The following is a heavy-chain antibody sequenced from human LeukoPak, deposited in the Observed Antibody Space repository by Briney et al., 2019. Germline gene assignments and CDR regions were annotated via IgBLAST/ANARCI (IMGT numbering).Heavy chain of an antibody. V-gene: IGHV3-21*06. Sequence: GGSLRLSCAASGFTVSSYGMNWVRQAPGKGLEWVSCISTYYRDIYYADSVKGRSTVSRDNAKNSMFLQMNSLTAEDTAVYFCARDPSSGRFQYFDYWGQGALVTVSS. D-gene: IGHD6-19*01. J-gene: IGHJ4*02. CDR2: ISTYYRDI. CDR3: ARDPSSGRFQYFDY. CDR1: GFTVSSYG.